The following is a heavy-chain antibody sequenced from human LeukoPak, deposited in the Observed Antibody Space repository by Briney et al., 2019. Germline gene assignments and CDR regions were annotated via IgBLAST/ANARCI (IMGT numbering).Heavy chain of an antibody. D-gene: IGHD1/OR15-1a*01. CDR1: RYTFIAYY. CDR3: GRTQQSYYIDV. J-gene: IGHJ6*03. V-gene: IGHV1-2*02. CDR2: INPNSGRT. Sequence: GASVKVSCKASRYTFIAYYMHWVRQALGQGVEWMGWINPNSGRTNYEEKFQGSVTMTRDKSISTAYMELSRLRSDDTAVYYCGRTQQSYYIDVWGKGTRVTVSS.